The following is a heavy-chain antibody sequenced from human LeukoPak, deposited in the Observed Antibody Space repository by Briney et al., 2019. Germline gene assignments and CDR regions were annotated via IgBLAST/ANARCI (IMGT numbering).Heavy chain of an antibody. D-gene: IGHD6-13*01. CDR2: INPSGGTT. CDR3: ARVPQPRDYYYYYYMDV. Sequence: ASVKVSCKASGYTFTSYHMHWVRQAPGQGLEWMGIINPSGGTTNYAQKLQGRVTMTTDTSTSTAYMELRSLRSDDTAVYYCARVPQPRDYYYYYYMDVWGKGTTVTVSS. V-gene: IGHV1-46*01. CDR1: GYTFTSYH. J-gene: IGHJ6*03.